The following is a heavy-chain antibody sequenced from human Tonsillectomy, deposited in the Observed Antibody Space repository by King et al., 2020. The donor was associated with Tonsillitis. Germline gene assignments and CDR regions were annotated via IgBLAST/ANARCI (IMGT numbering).Heavy chain of an antibody. Sequence: VQLVESGGGLVQPGGSLRLSCAASGFTFSSYSINWVRQAPGKGLEWVSYITSSSSTIYYADSVKGRFTISRDNAKNSLFLQMNSLRDEDTAVYYCARDGDGVWSMDVWGPGTTVTVSS. J-gene: IGHJ6*02. CDR1: GFTFSSYS. CDR2: ITSSSSTI. D-gene: IGHD2-8*01. CDR3: ARDGDGVWSMDV. V-gene: IGHV3-48*02.